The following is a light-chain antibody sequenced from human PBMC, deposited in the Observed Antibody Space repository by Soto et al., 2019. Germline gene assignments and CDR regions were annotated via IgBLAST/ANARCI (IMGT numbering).Light chain of an antibody. CDR1: SSNIGAGYD. J-gene: IGLJ1*01. V-gene: IGLV1-40*01. CDR3: QSYDSSLSAFYV. Sequence: QSVLTQPPSVSGAPGQRVTISCTGRSSNIGAGYDVHWYQQLPGTAPKLLIYGNSNRPSGVPDRFSGSKSGTSASLSITGLQAEDEADYYCQSYDSSLSAFYVFGTGTKLTV. CDR2: GNS.